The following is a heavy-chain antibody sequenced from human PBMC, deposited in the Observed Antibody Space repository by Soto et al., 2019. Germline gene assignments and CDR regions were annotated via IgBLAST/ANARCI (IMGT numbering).Heavy chain of an antibody. CDR1: GYSFTSYS. J-gene: IGHJ4*02. D-gene: IGHD4-17*01. CDR3: ASGLPVYVDN. Sequence: QVQLVQSGAEVKKPGASVKVSCKASGYSFTSYSMHWVRQAPGQRLEWLGWINAGSGYTQYSQKFQGRITLTRDTSATTAYMELSSLRSEDTAVYYCASGLPVYVDNWGPGTLVTVAA. CDR2: INAGSGYT. V-gene: IGHV1-3*01.